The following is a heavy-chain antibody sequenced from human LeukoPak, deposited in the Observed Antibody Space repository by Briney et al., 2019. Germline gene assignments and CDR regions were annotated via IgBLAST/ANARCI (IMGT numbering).Heavy chain of an antibody. V-gene: IGHV3-66*01. Sequence: GGSLRLSCAASGFAVIDNYMNWVRQAPGKGLEWVAVIYSGGNTYYADSVAGRFTISRDTATNTVYLQMNSLRADGTAVYYCAREDSGYGLHLDYWGQGTLVTVSS. CDR3: AREDSGYGLHLDY. CDR2: IYSGGNT. J-gene: IGHJ4*02. CDR1: GFAVIDNY. D-gene: IGHD5-12*01.